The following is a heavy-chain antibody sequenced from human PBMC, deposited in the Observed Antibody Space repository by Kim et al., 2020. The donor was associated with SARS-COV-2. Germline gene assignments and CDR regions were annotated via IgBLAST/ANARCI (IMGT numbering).Heavy chain of an antibody. J-gene: IGHJ6*01. CDR1: GSGFTFTNYA. V-gene: IGHV3-23*01. CDR3: ASGEVGASSYYYGVDV. Sequence: GGSLRLSCAASGSGFTFTNYAMSWVRQAPGKGLEWVSAISGRGGRTFYADSVKGRFTISRDNSKNTTYLQMNSLRAEDTAVYYCASGEVGASSYYYGVDV. CDR2: ISGRGGRT. D-gene: IGHD1-26*01.